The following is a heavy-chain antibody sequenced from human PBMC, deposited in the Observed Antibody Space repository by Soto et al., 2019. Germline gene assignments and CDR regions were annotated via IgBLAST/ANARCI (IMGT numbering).Heavy chain of an antibody. V-gene: IGHV2-5*02. D-gene: IGHD2-21*02. Sequence: QITLKESGPALVKPTQTLTLTCTISGFSLSTGGVGVGWIRQPPGKALEWLALIYWDDDKRYSPSLRSRLTITKDNSTNQVVLTMTNIDHVDTATYYCAHSRCGGDCLQSYSSHYYYGMDVWGQGTTVTVSS. CDR1: GFSLSTGGVG. CDR2: IYWDDDK. J-gene: IGHJ6*02. CDR3: AHSRCGGDCLQSYSSHYYYGMDV.